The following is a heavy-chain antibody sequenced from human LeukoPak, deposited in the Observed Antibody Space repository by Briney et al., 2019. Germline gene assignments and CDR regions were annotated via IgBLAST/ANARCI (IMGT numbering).Heavy chain of an antibody. D-gene: IGHD3-16*02. CDR3: ATVSYDYVWGSHLQFDY. Sequence: ASVKVSCKVSGYTLTELSMHWVRQAPGKGLEWMGGFDPEDGETIYAQKFQGRVTMTEDTSTDTAYMELSSLRSEDTAVYYCATVSYDYVWGSHLQFDYWGQGTLVTVSS. V-gene: IGHV1-24*01. CDR1: GYTLTELS. J-gene: IGHJ4*02. CDR2: FDPEDGET.